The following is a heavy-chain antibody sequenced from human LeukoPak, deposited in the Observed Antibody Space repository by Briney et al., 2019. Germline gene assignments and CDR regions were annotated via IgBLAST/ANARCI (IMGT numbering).Heavy chain of an antibody. J-gene: IGHJ4*02. V-gene: IGHV4-34*01. Sequence: SETLSLTCAVYGGSFSGYYWSWIRQPPGKGLEWIGEINHSGSTNYNPSLKSRVNISVDTSKNQFSLKLSSVTAADTAVYYCARGRNTMIVVVITNFDYWGQGTLVTVSS. D-gene: IGHD3-22*01. CDR1: GGSFSGYY. CDR2: INHSGST. CDR3: ARGRNTMIVVVITNFDY.